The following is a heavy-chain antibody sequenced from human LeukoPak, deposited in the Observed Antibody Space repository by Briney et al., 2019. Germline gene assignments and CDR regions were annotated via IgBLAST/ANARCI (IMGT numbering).Heavy chain of an antibody. CDR2: MNPNSGNT. J-gene: IGHJ4*02. Sequence: GASVKVSCKASGYTFTSYDINWVRQATGQGLEWMGWMNPNSGNTGYAQKFQGRVTMTRDTSTSTVYMELSSLRSEDTAVYYCARGPPPEGTRSIAAAATFDYWGQGTLVTVSS. CDR3: ARGPPPEGTRSIAAAATFDY. CDR1: GYTFTSYD. D-gene: IGHD6-13*01. V-gene: IGHV1-8*01.